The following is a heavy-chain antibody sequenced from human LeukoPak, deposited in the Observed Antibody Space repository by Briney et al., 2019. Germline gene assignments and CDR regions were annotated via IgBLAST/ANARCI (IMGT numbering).Heavy chain of an antibody. CDR3: ARDCSGGSCYLYFDY. D-gene: IGHD2-15*01. V-gene: IGHV1-46*01. CDR2: INPSGGST. CDR1: GYTFTSYY. Sequence: GASVKVSCKASGYTFTSYYMHWVRQAPGQGLEWMGMINPSGGSTNYARKFQGRVTMTRDTSTSTVYMELSSLRSEDTAVYYCARDCSGGSCYLYFDYWGQGTLVTVSS. J-gene: IGHJ4*02.